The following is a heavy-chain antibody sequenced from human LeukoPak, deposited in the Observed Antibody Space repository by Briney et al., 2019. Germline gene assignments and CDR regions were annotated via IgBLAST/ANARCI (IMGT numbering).Heavy chain of an antibody. J-gene: IGHJ4*02. CDR2: IFYSGST. CDR1: SGSLSTSNYY. D-gene: IGHD2/OR15-2a*01. CDR3: ARDLSSVGLFDH. V-gene: IGHV4-39*07. Sequence: SETLSLTCTVSSGSLSTSNYYWGWVRQPPGKALEWIGNIFYSGSTYYSPSLKSRVTISLDTSRNPFSLKLNSVTAADTAVYYCARDLSSVGLFDHWGQGTLVTVSS.